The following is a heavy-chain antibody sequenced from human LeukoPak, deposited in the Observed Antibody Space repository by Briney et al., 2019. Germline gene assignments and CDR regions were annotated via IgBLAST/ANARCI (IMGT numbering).Heavy chain of an antibody. J-gene: IGHJ4*02. CDR2: ITSSSDTI. CDR3: TREPQGAGNSGLDY. V-gene: IGHV3-48*01. Sequence: PGGSLRLSYAASGFTFSSYSMNWVRQAPGKGLEWVSYITSSSDTIYYADSVKGRFTISRDNAKNSLFLLMNSLRAEDTAVYYCTREPQGAGNSGLDYWGQGTLVTVSS. CDR1: GFTFSSYS. D-gene: IGHD4-23*01.